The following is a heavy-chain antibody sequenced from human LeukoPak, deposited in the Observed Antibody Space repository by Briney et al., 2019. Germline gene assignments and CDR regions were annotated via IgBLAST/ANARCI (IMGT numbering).Heavy chain of an antibody. CDR2: IRSSGSTI. D-gene: IGHD6-13*01. J-gene: IGHJ3*02. V-gene: IGHV3-11*04. CDR3: ARDLGSSSDDAFDI. CDR1: GFTFSDYY. Sequence: GGSLRLSCAASGFTFSDYYMSWIRQAPGKGLEWVSYIRSSGSTIYYADSVKGRFTISRDNAKNSLYLQMNSLRAEDTAVYYCARDLGSSSDDAFDIWGQGTMVTVSS.